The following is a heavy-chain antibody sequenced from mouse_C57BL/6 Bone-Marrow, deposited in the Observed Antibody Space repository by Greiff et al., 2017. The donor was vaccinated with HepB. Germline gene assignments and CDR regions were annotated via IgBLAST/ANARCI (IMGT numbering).Heavy chain of an antibody. CDR2: INPSNGGT. J-gene: IGHJ3*01. CDR3: AKKGYGNYLAWFAY. Sequence: VKLQQPGTELVKPGASVKLSCKASGYTFTSYWMHWVKQRPGQGLEWIGNINPSNGGTNYNEKFKSKATLTVDKSSSTAYMQLSSLTSEDSAVYYCAKKGYGNYLAWFAYWGQGTLVTVSA. V-gene: IGHV1-53*01. D-gene: IGHD2-10*02. CDR1: GYTFTSYW.